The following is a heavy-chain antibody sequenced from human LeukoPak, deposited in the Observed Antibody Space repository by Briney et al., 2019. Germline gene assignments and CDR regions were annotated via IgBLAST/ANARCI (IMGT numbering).Heavy chain of an antibody. CDR2: ISSSSSYI. V-gene: IGHV3-21*01. D-gene: IGHD3-10*01. J-gene: IGHJ4*02. Sequence: GRSLRLSCAASGFTFSSYAMHWVRQAPGKGLEWVSSISSSSSYIYFADSVKGRFTISRDNAKNSLYLQMNSLRAEDTAVYYCARSSRGYPDYWGQGTLVTVSS. CDR1: GFTFSSYA. CDR3: ARSSRGYPDY.